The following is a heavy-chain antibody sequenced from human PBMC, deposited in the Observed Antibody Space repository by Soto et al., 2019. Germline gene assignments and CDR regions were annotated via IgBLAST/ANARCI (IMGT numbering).Heavy chain of an antibody. CDR3: ARRVWFGDAFDI. CDR1: GVSLSSSIYY. D-gene: IGHD3-10*01. CDR2: IYYSGST. V-gene: IGHV4-39*01. J-gene: IGHJ3*02. Sequence: TSETLSLTCTVSGVSLSSSIYYLGWIRPPPGKGLEWIGSIYYSGSTYYNPSLKSRVTISVDTSKNQFSLKLSSVTAADTAVYYCARRVWFGDAFDIWVQGTMVTVSS.